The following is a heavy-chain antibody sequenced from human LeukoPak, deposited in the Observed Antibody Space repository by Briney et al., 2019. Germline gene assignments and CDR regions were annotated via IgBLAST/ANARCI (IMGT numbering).Heavy chain of an antibody. CDR1: GGSISSSSYY. Sequence: PSETLSLTCTVSGGSISSSSYYWGWIRQPPGKGLEWIGEINHSGSTNYNPSLKSRVTISVDTSKNQFSLKLSSVTAADTAIYYCARRGGGYYGSSGYYYPPPFDYWGQGTLVTVSS. CDR3: ARRGGGYYGSSGYYYPPPFDY. J-gene: IGHJ4*02. CDR2: INHSGST. V-gene: IGHV4-39*07. D-gene: IGHD3-22*01.